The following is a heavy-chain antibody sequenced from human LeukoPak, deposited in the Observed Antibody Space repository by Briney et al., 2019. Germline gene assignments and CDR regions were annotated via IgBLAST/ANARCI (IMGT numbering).Heavy chain of an antibody. CDR1: GFTFSNAW. CDR3: TTDRGYCSGGACPYYYYGMDV. V-gene: IGHV3-15*01. Sequence: GGSLRHSCVASGFTFSNAWMSWVRQAPGKGLEWVGRIKTKTDGRTTDCAAPVKGRFTTSRDGAKNTLYLQMNSLKTEDTAVYYCTTDRGYCSGGACPYYYYGMDVWGKGTTVTVSS. J-gene: IGHJ6*04. CDR2: IKTKTDGRTT. D-gene: IGHD2-15*01.